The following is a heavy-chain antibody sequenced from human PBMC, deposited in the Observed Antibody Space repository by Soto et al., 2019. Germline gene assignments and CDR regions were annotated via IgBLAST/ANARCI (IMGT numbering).Heavy chain of an antibody. D-gene: IGHD3-16*01. V-gene: IGHV1-18*04. CDR2: ISSYNSYNGDT. Sequence: QVQRVQSGADLKKPGASVQVSCKTSGYTFSNYAINWVRQAPGQGLEWMGWISSYNSYNGDTKYARMLQDRLTMTIDTSTATASMELRSLRSDDTAVYYCARSELERGEVGYYGMDVWGQGTTVTVSS. CDR3: ARSELERGEVGYYGMDV. CDR1: GYTFSNYA. J-gene: IGHJ6*02.